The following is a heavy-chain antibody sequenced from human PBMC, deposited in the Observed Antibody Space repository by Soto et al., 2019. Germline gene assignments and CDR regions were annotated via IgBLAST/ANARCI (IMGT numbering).Heavy chain of an antibody. Sequence: GGSLRLSCAASGFTFSSYAMSWVRQAPGKGLEWVSAISGSGGSTYYADSVKGRFTISRDNSKNTLYLQMNSLRAEDTAVYYCAKGLRSNSSGRYYYYYGMDVWGQGTTVTVSS. V-gene: IGHV3-23*01. CDR3: AKGLRSNSSGRYYYYYGMDV. CDR1: GFTFSSYA. D-gene: IGHD6-6*01. J-gene: IGHJ6*02. CDR2: ISGSGGST.